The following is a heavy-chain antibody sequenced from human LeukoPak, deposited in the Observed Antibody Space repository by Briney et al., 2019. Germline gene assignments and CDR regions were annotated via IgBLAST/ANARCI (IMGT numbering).Heavy chain of an antibody. CDR2: INHSGST. J-gene: IGHJ4*02. D-gene: IGHD4-17*01. V-gene: IGHV4-34*01. Sequence: SETLSLTCAVYGGSFSGYYWSWIRQPPGKGLEWIGEINHSGSTNYNPSLKSRVTISVDTSKNQFSLKLSSVTAAGTAVYYCARGGEHDYGDYWFDYWGQGTLVTVSS. CDR1: GGSFSGYY. CDR3: ARGGEHDYGDYWFDY.